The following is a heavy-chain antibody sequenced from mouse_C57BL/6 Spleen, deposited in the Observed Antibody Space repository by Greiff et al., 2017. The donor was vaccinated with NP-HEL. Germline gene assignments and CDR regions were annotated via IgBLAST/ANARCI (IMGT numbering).Heavy chain of an antibody. V-gene: IGHV2-6*01. Sequence: VQLQQSGPGLVAPSQSLSITCTVSGFSLTSYGVDWVRQSPGKGLEWLGVIWGVGSTNYNSALKSRLSISKDNSKSQVFLKMNSLQTDDTAMYYCASGTTVVPFAYWGQGTLVTVSA. CDR3: ASGTTVVPFAY. J-gene: IGHJ3*01. D-gene: IGHD1-1*01. CDR1: GFSLTSYG. CDR2: IWGVGST.